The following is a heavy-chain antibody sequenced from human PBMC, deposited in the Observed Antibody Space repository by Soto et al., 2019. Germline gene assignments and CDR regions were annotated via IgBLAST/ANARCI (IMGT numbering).Heavy chain of an antibody. CDR1: GLTFSGYA. CDR3: AIEVGERPGWDAFDI. J-gene: IGHJ3*02. V-gene: IGHV3-23*01. Sequence: EVHLLESGGGLVPPGGSLRLSCAAYGLTFSGYAMSWVRQAPGQGLEWVSAISGSGGSPYYPDSVKGRFSISRDNSKNTVYRQMNGLRSEDTAVYYCAIEVGERPGWDAFDICGRGTMVTVSS. CDR2: ISGSGGSP. D-gene: IGHD6-19*01.